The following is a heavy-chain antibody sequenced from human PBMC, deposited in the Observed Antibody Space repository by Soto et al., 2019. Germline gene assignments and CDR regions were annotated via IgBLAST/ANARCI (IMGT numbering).Heavy chain of an antibody. CDR2: VNPQSGNR. D-gene: IGHD5-18*01. CDR3: ARRARIGKQLWLPFDY. V-gene: IGHV1-8*01. J-gene: IGHJ4*02. CDR1: GYTFADHD. Sequence: QVQLVQSGDEVKWPGVSVKVSCQGSGYTFADHDVNWVRQASGQGLEWMGWVNPQSGNRDVAQKFQGRVTMTRDFFTNTVFMELRSLTSEDTAVYYCARRARIGKQLWLPFDYWGQGTLVTVSS.